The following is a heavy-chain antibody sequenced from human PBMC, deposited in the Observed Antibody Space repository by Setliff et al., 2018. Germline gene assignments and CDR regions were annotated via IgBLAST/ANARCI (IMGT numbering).Heavy chain of an antibody. CDR1: GYTFTNYL. J-gene: IGHJ4*02. D-gene: IGHD3-10*01. CDR2: INAGNGHT. V-gene: IGHV1-3*01. Sequence: ASVKVSCKASGYTFTNYLIHWVRQSPGQSPEWMGWINAGNGHTKFSQSFQGRLSISSXXXASTXXXXXXNLGSEDTAVYFCVRVDMVLSNFDFWGQGTLVTVSS. CDR3: VRVDMVLSNFDF.